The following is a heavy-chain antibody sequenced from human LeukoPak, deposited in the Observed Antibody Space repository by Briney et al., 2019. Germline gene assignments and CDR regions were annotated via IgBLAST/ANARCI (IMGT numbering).Heavy chain of an antibody. V-gene: IGHV3-9*01. CDR2: ISWNSGSI. D-gene: IGHD3-10*01. CDR3: AKVRSAFRFGDIGLDS. J-gene: IGHJ4*02. Sequence: PGRSLRLSCAASGFTFDDYAMHWVRQAPGKGLEWVSGISWNSGSIGYADSVKGRFTISRDNAKNSLYLQMNSLRAEDTALYYCAKVRSAFRFGDIGLDSWGQGTLVTVSS. CDR1: GFTFDDYA.